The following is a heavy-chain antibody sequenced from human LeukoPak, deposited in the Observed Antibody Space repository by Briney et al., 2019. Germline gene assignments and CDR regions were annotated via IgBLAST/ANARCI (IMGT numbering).Heavy chain of an antibody. CDR1: GYTFTSYY. D-gene: IGHD5-12*01. Sequence: GASVKVSCKASGYTFTSYYMHWVRQAPGQGLEWMGRIIPIFGTANYAQKFQGRVTITTDESTSTAYMELSSLRSEDTAVYYCARDAKGLATIHPLTHYYYYYYMDVWGKGTTVTVSS. J-gene: IGHJ6*03. CDR3: ARDAKGLATIHPLTHYYYYYYMDV. CDR2: IIPIFGTA. V-gene: IGHV1-69*05.